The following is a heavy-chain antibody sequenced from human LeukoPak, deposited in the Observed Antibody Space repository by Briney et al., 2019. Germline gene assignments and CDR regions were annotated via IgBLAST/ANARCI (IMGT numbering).Heavy chain of an antibody. CDR1: GGTFSSYA. CDR3: ASGSTGTEMATNWFDP. D-gene: IGHD5-24*01. CDR2: INPNSGGT. V-gene: IGHV1-2*06. J-gene: IGHJ5*02. Sequence: ASVKVSCKASGGTFSSYAISWVRQAPGQGLEWMGRINPNSGGTNYVQKIQGRVTMTRDTSISTDYMELSRLRSDDTAVYYCASGSTGTEMATNWFDPWGQGTLVTVSS.